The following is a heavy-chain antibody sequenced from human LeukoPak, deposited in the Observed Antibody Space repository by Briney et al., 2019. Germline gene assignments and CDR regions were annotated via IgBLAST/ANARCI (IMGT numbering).Heavy chain of an antibody. J-gene: IGHJ4*02. CDR2: ISGSGGST. D-gene: IGHD5-18*01. CDR3: AKWIQLWPTDY. V-gene: IGHV3-23*01. Sequence: GGSLGLSCAASGFTFSSYAMSWVRQAPGKGLEWVSAISGSGGSTYYADSVKGRFTISRDNSKDTLYLQMNSLRAEDTAVYYCAKWIQLWPTDYWGQGTLVTVSS. CDR1: GFTFSSYA.